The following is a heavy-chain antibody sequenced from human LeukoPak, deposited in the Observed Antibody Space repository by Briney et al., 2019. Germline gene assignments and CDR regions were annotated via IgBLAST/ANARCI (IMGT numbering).Heavy chain of an antibody. V-gene: IGHV1-2*02. CDR3: CYSYGDQPYNWFDP. J-gene: IGHJ5*02. CDR1: GYIFTAYY. Sequence: ASVKVSCKASGYIFTAYYIHWVRQAPGQGLEWMGWINPNSGGTNYAQKFQGRVTMTRDTSISTAYMELSRLSSDDTAVYYCCYSYGDQPYNWFDPWGQGTLVTVSS. D-gene: IGHD5-18*01. CDR2: INPNSGGT.